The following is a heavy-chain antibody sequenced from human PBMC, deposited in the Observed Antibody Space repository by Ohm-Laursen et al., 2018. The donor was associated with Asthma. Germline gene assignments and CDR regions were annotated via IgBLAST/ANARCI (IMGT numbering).Heavy chain of an antibody. CDR1: GFTFSSYG. D-gene: IGHD3-16*02. CDR2: IWYDGSNK. J-gene: IGHJ4*02. CDR3: ARRVITFGGVIAPPDY. V-gene: IGHV3-33*01. Sequence: SLRLSCTASGFTFSSYGMHWVRQAPGKGLEWVAVIWYDGSNKYYADSVKGRFTISRDNSKSTLYLQMNSLRAEDTAVYYFARRVITFGGVIAPPDYWGQGTLVTVSS.